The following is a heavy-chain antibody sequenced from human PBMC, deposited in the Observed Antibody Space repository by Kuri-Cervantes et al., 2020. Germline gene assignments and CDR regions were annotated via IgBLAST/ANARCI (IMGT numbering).Heavy chain of an antibody. CDR1: VFTFSSYW. CDR2: INSDGSST. Sequence: LTCAASVFTFSSYWMHWVRQAPGKGLVWVSRINSDGSSTSDADSVKGRFTISRDNAKITLYLQMNSLRAEVTAVYYCARGEVARDLDYYYGMAVWGQGTTVTVSS. D-gene: IGHD2-15*01. CDR3: ARGEVARDLDYYYGMAV. V-gene: IGHV3-74*01. J-gene: IGHJ6*02.